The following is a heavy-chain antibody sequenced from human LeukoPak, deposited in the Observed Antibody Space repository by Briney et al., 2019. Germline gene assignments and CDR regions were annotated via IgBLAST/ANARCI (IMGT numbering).Heavy chain of an antibody. V-gene: IGHV3-30*18. D-gene: IGHD6-19*01. J-gene: IGHJ4*02. CDR3: VKEADSGGYRTSDY. CDR1: GFSFSSYS. Sequence: GGSLRLSCAASGFSFSSYSMNWVRQAPGKGLEWLAVFSYDGINRYYRDSVKGRFTISRDNSKNMLYLQMNNLRAEDTAVYYCVKEADSGGYRTSDYWGQGTLVTVSS. CDR2: FSYDGINR.